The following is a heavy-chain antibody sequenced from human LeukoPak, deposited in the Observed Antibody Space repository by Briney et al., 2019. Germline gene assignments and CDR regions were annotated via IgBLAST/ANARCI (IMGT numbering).Heavy chain of an antibody. D-gene: IGHD3-10*01. J-gene: IGHJ5*02. CDR1: GGSISSYY. CDR3: ARQGDYYGSGSYYTHRGWFDP. Sequence: SETLFLTCTVSGGSISSYYWSWIRQPPGKGLEWIGYIYYSGSTNYNPSLKSRVTISVDTSKNQFSLKLSSVTAADTAVYYCARQGDYYGSGSYYTHRGWFDPWGQGTLVTVSS. V-gene: IGHV4-59*08. CDR2: IYYSGST.